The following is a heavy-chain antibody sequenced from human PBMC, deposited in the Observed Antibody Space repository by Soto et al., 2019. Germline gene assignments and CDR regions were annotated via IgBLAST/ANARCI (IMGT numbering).Heavy chain of an antibody. CDR2: IYYSGST. CDR3: ARAGGSGYDFFY. CDR1: GGSISSYY. J-gene: IGHJ4*02. V-gene: IGHV4-59*01. Sequence: SETLSLTCTVSGGSISSYYWSWIRQPPGKGLEWIGYIYYSGSTNYNPSLKSRVTISVDTSKNQFSLKLSSVTAADTAVYYCARAGGSGYDFFYWGQGTLVTVS. D-gene: IGHD5-12*01.